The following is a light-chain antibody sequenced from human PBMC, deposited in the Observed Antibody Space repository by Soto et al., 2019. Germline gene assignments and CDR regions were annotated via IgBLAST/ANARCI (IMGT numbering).Light chain of an antibody. V-gene: IGKV1-5*03. J-gene: IGKJ1*01. CDR1: QSINSW. CDR2: KAS. Sequence: DIQMTQSPSTLSASVGDRVTITCRASQSINSWLAWYQQKPGKAPKLLIYKASSLESGVPSRFSGSGSGTDFTLTISSLQPDDFATYYCQQYNNYLTFGQGTKVEIK. CDR3: QQYNNYLT.